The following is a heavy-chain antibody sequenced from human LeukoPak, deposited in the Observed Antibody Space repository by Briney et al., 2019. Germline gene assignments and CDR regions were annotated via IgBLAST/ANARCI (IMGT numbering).Heavy chain of an antibody. V-gene: IGHV4-38-2*02. CDR2: MYHSGST. CDR3: ARGPRFGELLWHWFDP. CDR1: GYSISSGHY. D-gene: IGHD3-10*01. Sequence: SETLSLTCTVSGYSISSGHYWGWIRQPPGKGLEWIGSMYHSGSTYYNPPLKSRVTISEDTSKNQFSLKLRSVTAADTAVYYCARGPRFGELLWHWFDPWGQGALVTVSS. J-gene: IGHJ5*02.